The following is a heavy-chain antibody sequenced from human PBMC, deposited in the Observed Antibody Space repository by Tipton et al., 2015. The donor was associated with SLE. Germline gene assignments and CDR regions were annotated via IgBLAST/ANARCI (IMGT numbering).Heavy chain of an antibody. CDR2: IFLSGGT. CDR1: GGSIGTSY. J-gene: IGHJ5*02. Sequence: PSLTCSVSGGSIGTSYWSWIRQPPGKGLEWIGYIFLSGGTNYNPSLKSRVTMSVDTSKNQFSLKLSSVTAADTAVYYCARGRIAAAGTINWFDPWGQGTLVTVSS. V-gene: IGHV4-59*12. D-gene: IGHD6-13*01. CDR3: ARGRIAAAGTINWFDP.